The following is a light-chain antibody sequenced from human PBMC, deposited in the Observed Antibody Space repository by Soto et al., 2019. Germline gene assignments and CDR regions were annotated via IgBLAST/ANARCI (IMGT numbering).Light chain of an antibody. V-gene: IGKV3-20*01. J-gene: IGKJ1*01. CDR3: QQFQSSLRT. CDR1: ESLSQHS. CDR2: GVS. Sequence: IVLTQSPGTLSLSPGETATLSCRASESLSQHSIAWYQQKPGQAPRLLIYGVSGRATGIPARFSGSGSGTDFTLTFSGLEPGGFPVYFWQQFQSSLRTFGQGTRVEV.